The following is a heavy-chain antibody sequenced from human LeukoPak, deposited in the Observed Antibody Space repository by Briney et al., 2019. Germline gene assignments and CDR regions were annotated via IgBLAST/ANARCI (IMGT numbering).Heavy chain of an antibody. Sequence: GASVKVSCKASGYTSTSYAMHWVRQAPGQRLEWMGWINAGNGNTKYSQKFQGRVTITRDTSASTAYMELSSLRSEDTAVYYCARDQFRSTGYYYYWGQGTLVTVSS. CDR3: ARDQFRSTGYYYY. CDR2: INAGNGNT. CDR1: GYTSTSYA. D-gene: IGHD3-22*01. V-gene: IGHV1-3*01. J-gene: IGHJ4*02.